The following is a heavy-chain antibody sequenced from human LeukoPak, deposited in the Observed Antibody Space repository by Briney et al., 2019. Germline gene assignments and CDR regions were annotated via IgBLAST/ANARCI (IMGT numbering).Heavy chain of an antibody. D-gene: IGHD6-6*01. CDR1: GYTFTSYA. CDR2: INAGNGNT. V-gene: IGHV1-3*01. J-gene: IGHJ5*02. CDR3: ARDFDPLITTHPRPFDP. Sequence: ASVKVSCKASGYTFTSYAMHWVRQAPGQRLEWMGWINAGNGNTKYSQKFQGRVTITRDTSASTAYMELSSLRSEDTAVYYCARDFDPLITTHPRPFDPWGQGTLVTVSS.